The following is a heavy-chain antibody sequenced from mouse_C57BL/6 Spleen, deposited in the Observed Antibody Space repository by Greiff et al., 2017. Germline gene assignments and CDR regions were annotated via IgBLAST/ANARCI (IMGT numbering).Heavy chain of an antibody. CDR1: GYTFTDYN. J-gene: IGHJ4*01. CDR2: INPNNGGT. CDR3: ARSGLIYDGYCYAMDY. V-gene: IGHV1-22*01. D-gene: IGHD2-3*01. Sequence: EVQLQESGPELVKPGASVKMSCKASGYTFTDYNMHWVKQSHGQSLEWIGYINPNNGGTSYNQKFKGKATLTINKSSSTADIELRSLTSEDSAVYYCARSGLIYDGYCYAMDYWGQGTSVTVSS.